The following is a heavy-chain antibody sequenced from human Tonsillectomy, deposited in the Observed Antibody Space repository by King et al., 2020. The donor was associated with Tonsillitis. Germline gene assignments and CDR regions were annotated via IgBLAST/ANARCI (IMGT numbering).Heavy chain of an antibody. Sequence: QMQLQESGPGLVKPSETLSLICTVSGGSMITTDYYWGWIRQPPGKGLEWIGSAFYSGDAYYNTSLKSRVTISVDTSKSQFSLKMSSMTAADTAVYYCARQGGRGYDILTGYSIEYWGQGTLVTVSS. J-gene: IGHJ4*02. CDR2: AFYSGDA. D-gene: IGHD3-9*01. CDR1: GGSMITTDYY. V-gene: IGHV4-39*01. CDR3: ARQGGRGYDILTGYSIEY.